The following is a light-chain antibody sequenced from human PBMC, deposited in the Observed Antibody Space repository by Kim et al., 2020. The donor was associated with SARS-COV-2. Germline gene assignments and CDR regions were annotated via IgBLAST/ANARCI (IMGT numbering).Light chain of an antibody. Sequence: DIQMTQSPSSLSASVGDRVTITCRASQDISNYLAWYQQKPGKVPKLLIYLASTLHSGVPSRFSGSASGTDFTLTISSLQPEDVATYYCQNYNSSPFTFGPGTKVDIK. CDR2: LAS. CDR3: QNYNSSPFT. CDR1: QDISNY. V-gene: IGKV1-27*01. J-gene: IGKJ3*01.